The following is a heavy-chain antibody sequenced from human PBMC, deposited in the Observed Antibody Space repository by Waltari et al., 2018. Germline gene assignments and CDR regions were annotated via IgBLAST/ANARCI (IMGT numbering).Heavy chain of an antibody. CDR1: GFTFSSFE. J-gene: IGHJ4*02. Sequence: EVQLVESGGGLVQPGGSLRLSCAASGFTFSSFEMNWVRQAPGKGLEWVSYISSGGSTIFYTDSVKGRFTISRDNARKSLFLQMNSLRAEDTAVYYCARVGGSYYYFDYWGQGALVTVSS. CDR3: ARVGGSYYYFDY. V-gene: IGHV3-48*03. CDR2: ISSGGSTI. D-gene: IGHD3-10*01.